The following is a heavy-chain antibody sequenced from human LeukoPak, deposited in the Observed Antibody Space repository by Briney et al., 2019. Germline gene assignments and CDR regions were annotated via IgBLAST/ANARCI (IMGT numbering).Heavy chain of an antibody. V-gene: IGHV1-2*02. CDR3: ARDQTDIVGAEAFDY. D-gene: IGHD1-26*01. Sequence: ASVKVSCKASGHTFTGYYMHWVRQAPGQGLEWMGWINPNSGGTNFAQKFQGRVTMTRDASISTAYMELSRLRSDDTAVYYCARDQTDIVGAEAFDYWGQRTLVTVSS. CDR1: GHTFTGYY. J-gene: IGHJ4*02. CDR2: INPNSGGT.